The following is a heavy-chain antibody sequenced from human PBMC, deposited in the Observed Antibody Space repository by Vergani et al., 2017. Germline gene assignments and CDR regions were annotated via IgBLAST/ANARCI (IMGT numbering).Heavy chain of an antibody. CDR3: ARQTTYTDY. J-gene: IGHJ4*02. D-gene: IGHD1-1*01. CDR2: IYPADSDT. CDR1: EYSFGNYW. V-gene: IGHV5-51*01. Sequence: EVELVQSGPEMRKPGESLKISCKGSEYSFGNYWMGWVRQMPGKGLEWMGIIYPADSDTRYSPSFQGQVTISADESLSTACLQWDSLNASDTALYYCARQTTYTDYWGQGTMVIVSS.